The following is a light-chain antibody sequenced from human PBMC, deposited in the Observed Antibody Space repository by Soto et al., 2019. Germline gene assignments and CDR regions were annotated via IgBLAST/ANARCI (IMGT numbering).Light chain of an antibody. CDR1: QTILSSSDNRNY. CDR3: HHYYNSPQT. J-gene: IGKJ1*01. CDR2: WAS. Sequence: DIVMTQSPDSLAVSLGERATINCKSSQTILSSSDNRNYLAWYQQKAGQPPKLLIYWASTRESGVPDRFSGSGSGTDFTLTINRLQAEDVAVYYCHHYYNSPQTFGQGTKVEI. V-gene: IGKV4-1*01.